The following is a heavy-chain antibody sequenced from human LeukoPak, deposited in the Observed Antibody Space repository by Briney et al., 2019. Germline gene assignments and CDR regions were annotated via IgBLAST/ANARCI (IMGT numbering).Heavy chain of an antibody. CDR1: GSMYNYY. Sequence: SETLSLTCTVSGSMYNYYWSWIRQPPGKGLEWIGYIHYSGSTNYNPSLKSRVTMSLDTSKNQVSLKLNSVTAADTAVYYCARHISSGGTYAHFDYWGQGTLVTVSS. CDR3: ARHISSGGTYAHFDY. CDR2: IHYSGST. J-gene: IGHJ4*02. D-gene: IGHD1-26*01. V-gene: IGHV4-59*08.